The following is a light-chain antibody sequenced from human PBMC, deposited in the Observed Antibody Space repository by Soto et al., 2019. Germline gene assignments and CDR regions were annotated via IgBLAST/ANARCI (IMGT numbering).Light chain of an antibody. J-gene: IGLJ2*01. V-gene: IGLV2-8*01. CDR2: EVS. CDR3: SSYAGSNNLV. CDR1: SSDVGGYNY. Sequence: QSALTQPPSASGSPGQSVTISCTGTSSDVGGYNYVSWYQQHPGKAPKLMIYEVSKWPSGVPDRFSGSKSGNTASLTVSGRQAEDEADYYCSSYAGSNNLVFGGGTKLTVL.